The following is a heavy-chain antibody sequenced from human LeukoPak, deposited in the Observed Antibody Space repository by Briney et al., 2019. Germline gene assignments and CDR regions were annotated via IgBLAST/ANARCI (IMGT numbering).Heavy chain of an antibody. CDR3: ARYYYSSGSYSPNDY. CDR1: GFTFSSYS. D-gene: IGHD3-10*01. CDR2: ISSSSSNI. J-gene: IGHJ4*02. V-gene: IGHV3-48*01. Sequence: PGGSLRLSCVVSGFTFSSYSMNWVRQAPGKGLEWVSYISSSSSNIYYADSVKGRFTISRDNAKNSLYLQMNSLRAEDTAVYYCARYYYSSGSYSPNDYWGQGTLVTVSS.